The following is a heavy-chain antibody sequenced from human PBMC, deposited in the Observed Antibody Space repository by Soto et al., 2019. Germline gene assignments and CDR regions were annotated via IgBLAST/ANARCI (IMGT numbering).Heavy chain of an antibody. D-gene: IGHD2-2*02. J-gene: IGHJ4*02. CDR1: GGSISNSRFY. Sequence: SQTLSLTCTVSGGSISNSRFYWAWIRQPPGEGLEWIGSIYHTGNAYYNPSLKSRFTISRDNAKNTLYLQMNSLRAKDTAMYYCARAMGPIPFDYWGQGTLVTVSS. CDR2: IYHTGNA. V-gene: IGHV4-39*02. CDR3: ARAMGPIPFDY.